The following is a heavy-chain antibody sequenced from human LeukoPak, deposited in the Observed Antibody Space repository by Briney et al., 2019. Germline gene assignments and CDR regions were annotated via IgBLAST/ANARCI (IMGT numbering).Heavy chain of an antibody. CDR2: IYHSGST. Sequence: PSETLSLTCTVSGGSISSGGYYWSWIRQPPGKGLEWIGYIYHSGSTYYNPSLKSRVTISVDRSKNQFSLKLSSVTAADTAVYYCASSVVVVAATGTFDYWGQGTLVTVSS. J-gene: IGHJ4*02. CDR1: GGSISSGGYY. V-gene: IGHV4-30-2*01. D-gene: IGHD2-15*01. CDR3: ASSVVVVAATGTFDY.